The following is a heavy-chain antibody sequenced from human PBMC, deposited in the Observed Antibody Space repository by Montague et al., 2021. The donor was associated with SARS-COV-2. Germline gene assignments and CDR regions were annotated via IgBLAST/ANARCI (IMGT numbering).Heavy chain of an antibody. V-gene: IGHV3-49*04. CDR3: ARDSRHNYYYFAMDV. D-gene: IGHD6-13*01. Sequence: SLRLSCAGSGFSFGDYAITWVRQAPGKGLEWVAFVRSKVFGGTTEYDASVKGRFSVSRDDSKSVAYLEMNSLKTDDTGIYYCARDSRHNYYYFAMDVWGQGTTVTVSS. CDR1: GFSFGDYA. J-gene: IGHJ6*02. CDR2: VRSKVFGGTT.